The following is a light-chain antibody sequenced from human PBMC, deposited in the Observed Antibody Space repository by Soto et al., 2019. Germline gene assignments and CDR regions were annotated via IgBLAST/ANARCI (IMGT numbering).Light chain of an antibody. Sequence: DIQMTQSPSSLSASVGDRVTITCRASQSISSWLAWYQQKPGKAPKLLIFDAFSLESGVPSRFSGSRSGTEFTLTISSLQPDDYATYYCLQHSSFPLTFGGGTKVEIK. J-gene: IGKJ4*01. CDR2: DAF. V-gene: IGKV1-5*01. CDR1: QSISSW. CDR3: LQHSSFPLT.